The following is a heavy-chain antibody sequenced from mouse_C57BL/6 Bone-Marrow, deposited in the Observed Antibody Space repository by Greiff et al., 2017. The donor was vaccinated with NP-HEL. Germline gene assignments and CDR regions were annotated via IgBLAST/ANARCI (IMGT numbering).Heavy chain of an antibody. J-gene: IGHJ2*01. Sequence: QVQLQQPGAELVRPGASVKMSCKASGYTFTSYTMHWVKQRPGQGLEWIGYINPSSGYTKYNQKFKDKATLTADKSSSTAYMQLSSLTSEDSAVYYCARSGYYGSSSLDYWGQGTTLTVSS. V-gene: IGHV1-4*01. D-gene: IGHD1-1*01. CDR3: ARSGYYGSSSLDY. CDR1: GYTFTSYT. CDR2: INPSSGYT.